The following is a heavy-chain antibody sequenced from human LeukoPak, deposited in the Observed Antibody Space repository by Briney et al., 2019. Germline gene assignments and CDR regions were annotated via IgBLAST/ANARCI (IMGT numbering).Heavy chain of an antibody. CDR1: GFTFSNYW. V-gene: IGHV3-7*01. CDR3: ARDSTIAARPGVFDY. D-gene: IGHD6-6*01. CDR2: IKQDGSEK. J-gene: IGHJ4*02. Sequence: GGSVRLSCAVSGFTFSNYWMIGVRQAPGKGLEWVANIKQDGSEKYCVDSLKGRFTISRDNAKNSLYLQMNSLRAEDTAVYYCARDSTIAARPGVFDYWGQGTLVTVSS.